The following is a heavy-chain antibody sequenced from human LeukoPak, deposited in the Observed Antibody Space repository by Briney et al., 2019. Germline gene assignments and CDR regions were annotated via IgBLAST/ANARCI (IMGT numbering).Heavy chain of an antibody. Sequence: SQTLYLTCTVSGGSISSGDYYWSWIRQPPGKGLGWIGYIYYSGSTYYNPALKSRVTISVDTSKNQYSLKLSSVTAADTAVYYCARCITIFGVVIDYYYMDGWGKGTTVTVSS. CDR3: ARCITIFGVVIDYYYMDG. CDR1: GGSISSGDYY. V-gene: IGHV4-30-4*08. J-gene: IGHJ6*03. CDR2: IYYSGST. D-gene: IGHD3-3*01.